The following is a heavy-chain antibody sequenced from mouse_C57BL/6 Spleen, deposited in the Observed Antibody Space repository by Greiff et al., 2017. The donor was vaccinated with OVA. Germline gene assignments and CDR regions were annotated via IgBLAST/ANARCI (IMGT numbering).Heavy chain of an antibody. CDR1: GFTFSSYA. D-gene: IGHD4-1*02. J-gene: IGHJ3*01. V-gene: IGHV5-4*01. CDR3: ARDSTGTPFAY. Sequence: EVQRVESGGGLVKPGGSLKLSCAASGFTFSSYAMSWVRQTPEKRLEWVATISDGGSYTYYPDNVKGRFTISRDNAKNNLYLQMSHLKSEDTAMYYCARDSTGTPFAYWGQGTLVTVSA. CDR2: ISDGGSYT.